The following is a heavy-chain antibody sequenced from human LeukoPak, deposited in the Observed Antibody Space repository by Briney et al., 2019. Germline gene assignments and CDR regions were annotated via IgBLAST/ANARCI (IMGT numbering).Heavy chain of an antibody. D-gene: IGHD3-16*01. CDR3: ARGPLRGGAFDY. CDR2: ISYDGSNK. CDR1: GLTFSSYA. V-gene: IGHV3-30-3*01. J-gene: IGHJ4*02. Sequence: GGSLRLSCAASGLTFSSYAMHWVRQAPGKGLEWVAVISYDGSNKYYADSVKGRFTISRDNSKNTLYLQMNSLRAEDTAVYYCARGPLRGGAFDYWGQGTLVTVSS.